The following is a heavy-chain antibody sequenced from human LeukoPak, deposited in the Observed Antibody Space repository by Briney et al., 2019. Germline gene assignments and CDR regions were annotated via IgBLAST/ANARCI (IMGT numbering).Heavy chain of an antibody. CDR1: GFTFSSYS. Sequence: PGGSLRLSCAASGFTFSSYSMNWVRQAPGKGLEWVSYISSSSSTIYYADSVKGRFTISRDNAKNSLYLQMNSLRAEDTAVYYCAREGRLGIAVASLLDYWGQGTLVTVSS. CDR3: AREGRLGIAVASLLDY. D-gene: IGHD6-19*01. V-gene: IGHV3-48*04. CDR2: ISSSSSTI. J-gene: IGHJ4*02.